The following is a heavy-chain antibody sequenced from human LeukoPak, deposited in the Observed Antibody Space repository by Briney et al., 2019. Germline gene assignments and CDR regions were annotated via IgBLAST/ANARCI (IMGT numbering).Heavy chain of an antibody. D-gene: IGHD5-12*01. J-gene: IGHJ6*02. Sequence: ASVKVSCKASGGTFSSYAMSWVRQAPGQGLEWMGGTIPIFNTANYAQKFQGRVTITADESTSTAYMELRSLRSEDTAVYYCARSRSDYDSHYYYYGMDVWGQGTTVTVSS. V-gene: IGHV1-69*13. CDR2: TIPIFNTA. CDR3: ARSRSDYDSHYYYYGMDV. CDR1: GGTFSSYA.